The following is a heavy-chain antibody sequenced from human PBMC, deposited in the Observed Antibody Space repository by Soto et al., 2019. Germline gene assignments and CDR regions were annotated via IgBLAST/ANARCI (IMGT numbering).Heavy chain of an antibody. CDR1: CFTLENYA. Sequence: GSLRLSCTVSCFTLENYAISWVRQAPGKGLEWVSSISSSSSYIYYADSLKGRFTISRDNAKNSLYLQVNGLRAEDTAVYYCARFHPESLLPEYYFDYWGQGALVTVSS. D-gene: IGHD3-10*01. CDR3: ARFHPESLLPEYYFDY. J-gene: IGHJ4*02. CDR2: ISSSSSYI. V-gene: IGHV3-21*01.